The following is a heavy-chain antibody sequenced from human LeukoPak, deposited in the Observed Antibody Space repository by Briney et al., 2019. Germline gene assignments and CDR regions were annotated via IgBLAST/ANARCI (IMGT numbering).Heavy chain of an antibody. J-gene: IGHJ4*02. V-gene: IGHV4-34*01. Sequence: SETLSLTCTVSGGSISSYYWTWIRQPPGKGLEWIGEINDSGSISYNPSLKSRLTISVDTSKNQFSLKLTSVTAADTAAYYCATGGGGPRCRDWGQGTLVTVSS. CDR1: GGSISSYY. CDR2: INDSGSI. CDR3: ATGGGGPRCRD. D-gene: IGHD3-16*01.